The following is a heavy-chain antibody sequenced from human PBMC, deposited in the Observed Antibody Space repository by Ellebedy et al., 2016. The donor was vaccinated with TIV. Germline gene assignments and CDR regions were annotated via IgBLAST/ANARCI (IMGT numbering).Heavy chain of an antibody. CDR3: ASQRGPLPGADTYNYYGLDV. CDR2: IHSDGST. V-gene: IGHV3-53*01. Sequence: GESLKISCVVSAFSFRSNSMTWVRQAPGEGLQWVSLIHSDGSTYYPHSVKGRFTISRNTSKSTLYLQMNNLRSEDTAVYYCASQRGPLPGADTYNYYGLDVWGQGTTVTVSS. D-gene: IGHD6-13*01. J-gene: IGHJ6*02. CDR1: AFSFRSNS.